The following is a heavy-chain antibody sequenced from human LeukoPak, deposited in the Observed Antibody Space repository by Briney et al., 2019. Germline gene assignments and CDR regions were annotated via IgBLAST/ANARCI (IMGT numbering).Heavy chain of an antibody. Sequence: ASVKVSCKASGYTFTSNYIHWVRQAPGQGLEWMGMIYPRDGSTSYAQKLQGRVTMTTDASTSTAYMELRSLRSDDTAVYYCARVPVLLWFGESTRYYYYGMDVWGQGTTVTVSS. V-gene: IGHV1-46*01. CDR1: GYTFTSNY. D-gene: IGHD3-10*01. J-gene: IGHJ6*02. CDR3: ARVPVLLWFGESTRYYYYGMDV. CDR2: IYPRDGST.